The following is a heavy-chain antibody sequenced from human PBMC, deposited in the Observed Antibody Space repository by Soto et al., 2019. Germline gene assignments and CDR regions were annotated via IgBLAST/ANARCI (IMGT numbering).Heavy chain of an antibody. CDR1: GGSVSSAAYY. J-gene: IGHJ3*02. Sequence: TCSACGGSVSSAAYYGNLIHKHPRKGLEWIGYIYYRGTTYYNPSLGSRGSISADTYKNQFSLKLNSVTVADTAVYYCARFPCHLRARTSCYAFDICGQPIMVTV. D-gene: IGHD2-2*01. CDR3: ARFPCHLRARTSCYAFDI. V-gene: IGHV4-31*03. CDR2: IYYRGTT.